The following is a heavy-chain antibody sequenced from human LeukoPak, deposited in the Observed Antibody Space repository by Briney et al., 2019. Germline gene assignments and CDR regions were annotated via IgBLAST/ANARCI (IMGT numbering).Heavy chain of an antibody. V-gene: IGHV4-59*01. J-gene: IGHJ6*02. D-gene: IGHD3-10*01. CDR1: GGSISSYY. CDR3: ARDTSMVRGVRPTNLKTLQDYGMDV. CDR2: IYYSGST. Sequence: PSETLSLTCTVSGGSISSYYWSWIRQPPGKGLEWIGYIYYSGSTNYNPSLKSRVTISVDTSKNQFSLKLSSVTAADTAVCYCARDTSMVRGVRPTNLKTLQDYGMDVWGQGTTVTVSS.